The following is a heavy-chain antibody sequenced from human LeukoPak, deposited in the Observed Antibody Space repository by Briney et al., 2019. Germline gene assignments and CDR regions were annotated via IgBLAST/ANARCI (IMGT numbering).Heavy chain of an antibody. V-gene: IGHV4-59*01. J-gene: IGHJ4*02. CDR1: GVSISSYY. CDR2: IYYSGST. Sequence: PSETLSLTCTVSGVSISSYYWSWIRRPPGKRLEWIGYIYYSGSTNYNPSLKSRVTISVDTSKNQFSLKLSSVTAADTAVFYCARVSGGTYPDYWGQGTLVTVSP. CDR3: ARVSGGTYPDY. D-gene: IGHD1-26*01.